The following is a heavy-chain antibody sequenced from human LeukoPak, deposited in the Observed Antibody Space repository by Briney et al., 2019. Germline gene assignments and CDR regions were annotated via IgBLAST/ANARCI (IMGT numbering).Heavy chain of an antibody. CDR2: IYYSGTT. CDR1: GDSISSGGSY. CDR3: ARAACSSTSCYAGYYYGMDV. J-gene: IGHJ6*02. V-gene: IGHV4-31*03. D-gene: IGHD2-2*01. Sequence: SETLSLTCTVSGDSISSGGSYWSWTRQHPGEGLVWIGYIYYSGTTNYNPSLKSRVTISVDTSKNQFYLKLSSVTDADTAVYYCARAACSSTSCYAGYYYGMDVWGQGTTVTVSS.